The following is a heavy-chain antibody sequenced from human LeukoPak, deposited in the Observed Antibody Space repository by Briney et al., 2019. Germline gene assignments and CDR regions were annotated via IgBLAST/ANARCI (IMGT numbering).Heavy chain of an antibody. CDR1: GFTFSSYG. Sequence: PGRSLRLSCAASGFTFSSYGMHWVRQAPGKGLEWVAVIWHDGSNKYYADSVKGRFTISRDNSKNTLYLQMNSLRAEDTAVYYCARTIAVAVDAFDIWGQGTMVTVSS. D-gene: IGHD6-19*01. CDR3: ARTIAVAVDAFDI. CDR2: IWHDGSNK. J-gene: IGHJ3*02. V-gene: IGHV3-33*01.